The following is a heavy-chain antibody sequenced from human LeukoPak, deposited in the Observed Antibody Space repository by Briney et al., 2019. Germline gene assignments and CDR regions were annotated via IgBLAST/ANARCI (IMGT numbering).Heavy chain of an antibody. CDR2: ISAYNGNT. CDR3: ARDDPYLSGWYANC. V-gene: IGHV1-18*01. Sequence: GASVKVSCKASGYTLTSYVISWVRQAPGQRLEWMGWISAYNGNTNYAQKLQGRVTMTTDTSTSTAYMELRRLRSDATAVDYCARDDPYLSGWYANCWGQGTLVTVSS. J-gene: IGHJ4*02. D-gene: IGHD6-19*01. CDR1: GYTLTSYV.